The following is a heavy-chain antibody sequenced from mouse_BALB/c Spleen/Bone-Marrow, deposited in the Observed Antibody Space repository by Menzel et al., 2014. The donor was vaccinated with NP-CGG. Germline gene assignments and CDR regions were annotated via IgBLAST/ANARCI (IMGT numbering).Heavy chain of an antibody. V-gene: IGHV7-3*02. CDR1: GFTFTDYY. CDR2: IRNKANGYTT. J-gene: IGHJ3*01. D-gene: IGHD2-3*01. CDR3: ARDEGLLRFVF. Sequence: EVKLMESGGGLVQPGGSLRLSCATSGFTFTDYYMSWVRQPPGKALEWLGFIRNKANGYTTEYSASVKGRFTISRDNSQSILYLQMNTLRAEDSATYYCARDEGLLRFVFLGQGTPATVSA.